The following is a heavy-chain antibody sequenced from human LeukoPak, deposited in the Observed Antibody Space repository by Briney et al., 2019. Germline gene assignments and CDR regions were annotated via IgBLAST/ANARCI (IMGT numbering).Heavy chain of an antibody. J-gene: IGHJ6*03. CDR2: ISAYNGNT. CDR3: ARVNSYYYYYMDV. CDR1: GGTFSSYA. D-gene: IGHD4-23*01. Sequence: ASVKVSCKASGGTFSSYAISWVRQAPGQGLEWMGWISAYNGNTNYAQKLQGRVTMTTDTSTSTAYMELRSLRSDDTAVYYCARVNSYYYYYMDVWGKGTTVTVSS. V-gene: IGHV1-18*01.